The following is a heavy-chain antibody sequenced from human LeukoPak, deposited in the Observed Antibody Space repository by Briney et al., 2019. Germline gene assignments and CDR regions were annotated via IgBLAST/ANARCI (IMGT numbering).Heavy chain of an antibody. CDR2: IASDGSST. J-gene: IGHJ4*02. CDR1: GFTFSSYW. V-gene: IGHV3-74*01. CDR3: ARGRPHGNDY. Sequence: GGSLRLSCAASGFTFSSYWMNWVRQAPGKGLVWVSRIASDGSSTTYADSAKGRFSISRDNAKSTLYLQMNSLRVEDTAVYYCARGRPHGNDYWGQGTLVTVSS. D-gene: IGHD4-23*01.